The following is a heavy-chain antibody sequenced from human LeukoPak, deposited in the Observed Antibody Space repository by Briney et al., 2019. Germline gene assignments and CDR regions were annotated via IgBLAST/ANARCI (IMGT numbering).Heavy chain of an antibody. CDR2: IYTSGST. V-gene: IGHV4-4*08. CDR1: GGSLSSYY. CDR3: ARENYYDSSGPY. Sequence: SETLSLTCTVSGGSLSSYYWSWIRQPPGKELEWIGRIYTSGSTNYNPSLKSRVTISVDTSKNQFSLKLSSVTAADTAVYYCARENYYDSSGPYWGQGTLVTVSS. D-gene: IGHD3-22*01. J-gene: IGHJ4*02.